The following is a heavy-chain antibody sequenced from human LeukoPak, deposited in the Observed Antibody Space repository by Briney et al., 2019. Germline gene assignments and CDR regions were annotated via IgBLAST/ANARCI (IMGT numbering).Heavy chain of an antibody. J-gene: IGHJ4*02. V-gene: IGHV1-69*05. D-gene: IGHD3-16*01. CDR3: ARGGPYDYVWGSYDY. Sequence: SVKVSCKASGGTFSSYAISWVRQAPGQGLEWMGGIIPIFGTANYAQKFQGRVTITTDESTSTAYMELSSLRSEDTAVSYCARGGPYDYVWGSYDYWGQGTLVTVSS. CDR2: IIPIFGTA. CDR1: GGTFSSYA.